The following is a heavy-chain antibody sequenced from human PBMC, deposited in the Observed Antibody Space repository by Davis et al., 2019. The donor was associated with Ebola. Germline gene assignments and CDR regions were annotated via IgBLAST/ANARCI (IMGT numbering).Heavy chain of an antibody. Sequence: MPSETLSLTCAVYGGPFSGYYWSWIRQPPGKGLEWIGGINQSGRTNYKPSLKSRVIISVETSKNQFSLKLTSMTVADTAVYYCARYIWLGEPSRYFDHWGQGSLVTVSS. V-gene: IGHV4-34*01. CDR3: ARYIWLGEPSRYFDH. CDR1: GGPFSGYY. CDR2: INQSGRT. J-gene: IGHJ4*02. D-gene: IGHD3-10*01.